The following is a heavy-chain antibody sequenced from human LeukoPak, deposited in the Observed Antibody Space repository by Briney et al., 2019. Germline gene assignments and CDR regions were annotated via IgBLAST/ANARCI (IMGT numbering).Heavy chain of an antibody. CDR3: ARDRAAAGFDAFDI. V-gene: IGHV3-30*04. CDR2: ISYDGSNK. Sequence: GGSLRLSCAASGFTFSSYAMHWVRQAPGKGREWVAVISYDGSNKYYADSVKGRFTISRDNSKNTLYLQMNSLRAEDTAVYYCARDRAAAGFDAFDIWGQGTMVTVSS. CDR1: GFTFSSYA. D-gene: IGHD6-13*01. J-gene: IGHJ3*02.